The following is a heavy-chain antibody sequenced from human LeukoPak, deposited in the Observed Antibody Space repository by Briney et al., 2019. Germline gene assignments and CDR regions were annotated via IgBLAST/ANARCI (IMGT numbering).Heavy chain of an antibody. J-gene: IGHJ3*02. CDR1: GFTFSSYA. V-gene: IGHV3-23*01. D-gene: IGHD4-23*01. CDR3: AKVVRRTAVGLDAFDI. CDR2: IRGSGGST. Sequence: GGSLRLSCAASGFTFSSYAMSWVRQAPGKGLEWVSAIRGSGGSTYYADSVKGRFTISRDNSKNTLYLQMNSLRAWDRAVYDCAKVVRRTAVGLDAFDIWGQGTMVTVSS.